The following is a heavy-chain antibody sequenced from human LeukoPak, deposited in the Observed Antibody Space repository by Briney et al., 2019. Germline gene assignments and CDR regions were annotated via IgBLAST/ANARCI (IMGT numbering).Heavy chain of an antibody. Sequence: SETLSLTCTVSGGSISSSRYYWGWIRQPPGKGLEWIGSIYYSGSTYYNPSLKSRVTISVDTSKNQFSLKLSSVTAADTAVYYCARLQVGDYVWGSYRLFDYWGQGTLVTVSS. CDR2: IYYSGST. CDR1: GGSISSSRYY. D-gene: IGHD3-16*02. V-gene: IGHV4-39*01. J-gene: IGHJ4*02. CDR3: ARLQVGDYVWGSYRLFDY.